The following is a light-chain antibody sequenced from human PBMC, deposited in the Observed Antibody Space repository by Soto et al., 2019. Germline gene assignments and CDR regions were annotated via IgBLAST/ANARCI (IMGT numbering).Light chain of an antibody. CDR3: QQYNTYSPRNP. V-gene: IGKV1-5*03. CDR2: NAS. J-gene: IGKJ1*01. CDR1: QSISSW. Sequence: DIQMTQCPSTLSASIGDRVTITCRPSQSISSWLAWYQQKPGKAPKLLIYNASSLESGVPSRFSGSGSGKEFTLTISSLQPDDFATYYCQQYNTYSPRNPFGQGTKVDIK.